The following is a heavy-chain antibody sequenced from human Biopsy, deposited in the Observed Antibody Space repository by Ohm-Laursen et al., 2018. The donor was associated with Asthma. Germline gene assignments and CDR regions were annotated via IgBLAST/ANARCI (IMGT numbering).Heavy chain of an antibody. V-gene: IGHV4-34*01. CDR3: ARAAITGIRGWFDP. CDR2: IDQSGYT. D-gene: IGHD1-20*01. J-gene: IGHJ5*02. CDR1: GGSLTGHY. Sequence: GTLSLTCTVYGGSLTGHYWNWIRQPPGKGLEWIGEIDQSGYTNYNPSLKSRVPISPDTSKNQFHLNLSSVTAADTAVYFCARAAITGIRGWFDPWGQGTQVTVSS.